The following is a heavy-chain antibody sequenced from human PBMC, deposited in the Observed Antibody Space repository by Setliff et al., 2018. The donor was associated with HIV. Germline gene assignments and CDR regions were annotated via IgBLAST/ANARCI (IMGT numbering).Heavy chain of an antibody. J-gene: IGHJ4*02. CDR2: IYYSGST. D-gene: IGHD2-15*01. V-gene: IGHV4-30-4*08. Sequence: SETLSLTCTVSGGSISSGDYYWSWIRQPPGKGLEWIGYIYYSGSTYYNPSLKSRVTISVDTSKNEFSLKVSSVTAADTAVYYCARVDRCSGGSCYFIDYWGQGTLVTVSS. CDR1: GGSISSGDYY. CDR3: ARVDRCSGGSCYFIDY.